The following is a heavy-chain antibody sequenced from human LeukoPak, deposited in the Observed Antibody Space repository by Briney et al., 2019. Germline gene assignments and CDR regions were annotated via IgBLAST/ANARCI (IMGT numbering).Heavy chain of an antibody. D-gene: IGHD3-16*01. CDR2: ISGGGGTV. J-gene: IGHJ4*02. CDR1: GFTFSSYS. V-gene: IGHV3-48*04. Sequence: PGGSLRLSCAASGFTFSSYSMNWVRQTPGYGLEWLSYISGGGGTVYYAGSVKGRFTISRDNSKNSLSLQMNSLSAEDTAVYYCVRMNYVSSGWGAPFDFWGQGALVTVSS. CDR3: VRMNYVSSGWGAPFDF.